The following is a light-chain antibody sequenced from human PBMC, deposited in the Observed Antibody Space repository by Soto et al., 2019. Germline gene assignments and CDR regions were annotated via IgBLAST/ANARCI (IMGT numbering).Light chain of an antibody. J-gene: IGLJ2*01. CDR2: DVT. CDR1: SSDIGGYNY. V-gene: IGLV2-14*01. CDR3: SSSTSSNSLVV. Sequence: QSALTQPASVSESPGQSITIPCTGTSSDIGGYNYVSWYQQYPGKAPKLMIYDVTNRPSGVSNRFSGSKSGNTASLTISGLQAEDEANYYCSSSTSSNSLVVFGGGTKLTVL.